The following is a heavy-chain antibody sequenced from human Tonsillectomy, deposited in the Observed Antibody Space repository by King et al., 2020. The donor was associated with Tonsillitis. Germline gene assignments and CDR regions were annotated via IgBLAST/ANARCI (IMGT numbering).Heavy chain of an antibody. J-gene: IGHJ4*02. Sequence: VQLVESGGGLVQPGGSLRLSCAASGSTFSSYAMSWVRQAPGKGLKWVSTISGSAVTTYYADSVKGRFTISRDNAKNSLYLQMNSLRAEDTAVYYCATGKSTSGWDYFDYWGQGTLVTVSS. CDR2: ISGSAVTT. CDR3: ATGKSTSGWDYFDY. CDR1: GSTFSSYA. D-gene: IGHD6-19*01. V-gene: IGHV3-23*04.